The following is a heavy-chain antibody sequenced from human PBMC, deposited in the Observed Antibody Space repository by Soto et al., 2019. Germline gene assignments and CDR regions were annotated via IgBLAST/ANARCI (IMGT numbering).Heavy chain of an antibody. D-gene: IGHD6-6*01. CDR3: AKRSSSSTFDY. CDR2: INAGNGNT. CDR1: GYTFTSYA. V-gene: IGHV1-3*01. J-gene: IGHJ4*02. Sequence: TSVKVTCKASGYTFTSYAMHWVRQAPGQRLEWMGWINAGNGNTKYSQKFQGRVTITRDTSASTAYMELSSLRSEDTAVYYCAKRSSSSTFDYWGQGTLVTVSS.